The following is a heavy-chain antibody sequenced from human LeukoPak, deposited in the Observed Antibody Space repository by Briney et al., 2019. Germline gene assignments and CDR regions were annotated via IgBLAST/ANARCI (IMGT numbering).Heavy chain of an antibody. V-gene: IGHV4-39*01. CDR2: IYYSGST. CDR3: ARIPMIVVGYYYGMDV. Sequence: KTSETLSLTCTVSGGSISSSSYYWGWIRQPPGKGLEWIGSIYYSGSTYYNPSLKSRVTISVDTSKNQFSLKLSSVTAADTAVYYCARIPMIVVGYYYGMDVWGQGTTVTVSS. J-gene: IGHJ6*02. CDR1: GGSISSSSYY. D-gene: IGHD3-22*01.